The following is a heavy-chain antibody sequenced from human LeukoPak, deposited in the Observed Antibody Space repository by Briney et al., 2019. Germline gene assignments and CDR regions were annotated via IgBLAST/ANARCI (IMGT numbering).Heavy chain of an antibody. CDR3: ARVFYQRSSPWALDY. J-gene: IGHJ4*02. D-gene: IGHD6-13*01. CDR1: GGSISSYY. CDR2: IYYSGST. Sequence: SETLSLTCTVSGGSISSYYWSWIRQPPGKGLEWIGYIYYSGSTNYNPSLKSRVTISVDTSKNQFSLKLSSVTAADTAVYYCARVFYQRSSPWALDYWGQGTLVTVSS. V-gene: IGHV4-59*01.